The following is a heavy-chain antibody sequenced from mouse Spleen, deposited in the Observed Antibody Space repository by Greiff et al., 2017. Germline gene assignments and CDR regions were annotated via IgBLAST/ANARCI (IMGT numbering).Heavy chain of an antibody. Sequence: QVQLQQPGAELVMPGASVKLSCKASGYTFTSYWMHWVKQRPGQGLEWIGENDPSDSYTNYNQKFKGKATLTVDKSSSTAYMQLSSLTSEDSAVYYCARVGRGSYYFDYWGQGTTLTVSS. CDR3: ARVGRGSYYFDY. D-gene: IGHD4-1*01. J-gene: IGHJ2*01. CDR1: GYTFTSYW. CDR2: NDPSDSYT. V-gene: IGHV1-69*01.